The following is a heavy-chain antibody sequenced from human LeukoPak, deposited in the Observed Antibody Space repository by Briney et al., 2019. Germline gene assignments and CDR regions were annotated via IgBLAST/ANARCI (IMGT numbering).Heavy chain of an antibody. Sequence: KPSETLSLTCAVYGGSFSGYYWSWIRQPPGKGLEWIGEINHSGSTNYNPSLKSRVTISVDTSKNQFSLKLSSVTAAGTAVYYCARGRPSGYSIYYYYYMDVWGKGTTVTVSS. CDR2: INHSGST. CDR3: ARGRPSGYSIYYYYYMDV. D-gene: IGHD3-9*01. CDR1: GGSFSGYY. V-gene: IGHV4-34*01. J-gene: IGHJ6*03.